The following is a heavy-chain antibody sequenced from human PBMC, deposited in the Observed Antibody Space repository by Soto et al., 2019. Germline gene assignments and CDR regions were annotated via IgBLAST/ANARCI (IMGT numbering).Heavy chain of an antibody. V-gene: IGHV3-48*03. CDR2: ISVSGNII. J-gene: IGHJ4*02. Sequence: GGSLRLSCAASGFTFSAYEFTWVRQAPGRGLEWISYISVSGNIIKYAESVKGRFTISRDNAENSLHLHMSNLRVDDTSLYFCVRDTMMASAAASLDYWGQGTQVTVSS. CDR3: VRDTMMASAAASLDY. D-gene: IGHD3-22*01. CDR1: GFTFSAYE.